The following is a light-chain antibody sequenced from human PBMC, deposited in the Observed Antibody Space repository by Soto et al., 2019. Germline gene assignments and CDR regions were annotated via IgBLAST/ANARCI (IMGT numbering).Light chain of an antibody. Sequence: DIQMTQSPSSLSASVGDRVTITCRASQGISNYLAWYQQRPGKVPKLLIYAASTLQSGVPSRFSGSESGTDFTLTISSLLPEDVATYYCQNLDSAAFTFGPGTKVDLK. CDR2: AAS. CDR1: QGISNY. CDR3: QNLDSAAFT. J-gene: IGKJ3*01. V-gene: IGKV1-27*01.